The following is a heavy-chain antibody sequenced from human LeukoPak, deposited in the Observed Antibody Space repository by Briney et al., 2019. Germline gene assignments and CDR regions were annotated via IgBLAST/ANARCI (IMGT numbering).Heavy chain of an antibody. CDR3: ARAGTTGHLYCYYYGMDV. V-gene: IGHV1-8*01. Sequence: GASVKVSCKASGYTFTSYDINWVRQATGQGLEWMGWMNPNSGNTGYAQKFQGRVTMTRNTSISTAYMELSSLRSEDTAVYYCARAGTTGHLYCYYYGMDVWGQGTTVTVSS. J-gene: IGHJ6*02. CDR2: MNPNSGNT. CDR1: GYTFTSYD. D-gene: IGHD1-1*01.